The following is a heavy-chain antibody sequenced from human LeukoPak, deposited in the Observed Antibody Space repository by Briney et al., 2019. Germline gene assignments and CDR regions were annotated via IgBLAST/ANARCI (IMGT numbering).Heavy chain of an antibody. CDR1: GGSISSYY. V-gene: IGHV4-4*07. J-gene: IGHJ5*02. CDR2: IYTSGST. Sequence: SETLSLTCTVSGGSISSYYWSWIRQPAGKGLEWIGRIYTSGSTNYNPSLKSRVTMSVDTSKNQFSLKLSSVTAADTAVYYCARQGNYYDSSGYSSQWWFDPWGQGTLVTVSS. D-gene: IGHD3-22*01. CDR3: ARQGNYYDSSGYSSQWWFDP.